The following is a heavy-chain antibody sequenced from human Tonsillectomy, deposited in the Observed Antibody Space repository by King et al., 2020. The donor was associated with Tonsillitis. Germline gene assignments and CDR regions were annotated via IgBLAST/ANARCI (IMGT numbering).Heavy chain of an antibody. CDR2: ISYDGSNK. V-gene: IGHV3-30*18. D-gene: IGHD3-3*01. CDR3: AKGLDFWSGYYPGWSYAFDI. Sequence: VQLVESGGGVVQPGRSLRLSCAASGFSFSGYGMHWVRQAPGKGLEWVAVISYDGSNKYYADSVKGRFTISRDNSKNTLYLQMNSLRDEDTSVYYCAKGLDFWSGYYPGWSYAFDIWGQGTMVTVSS. J-gene: IGHJ3*02. CDR1: GFSFSGYG.